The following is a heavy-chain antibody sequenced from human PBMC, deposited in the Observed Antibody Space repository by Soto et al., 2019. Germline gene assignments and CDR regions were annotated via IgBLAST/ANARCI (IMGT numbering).Heavy chain of an antibody. CDR3: ASLIYQEDDFDI. V-gene: IGHV4-39*07. Sequence: SETLSLTCTVSGGSTNSSHFSWAWIRQPSGKGLEWVGNIYYSGSTNYNPSLKSRVTISVDTSKNQFSLKLSSVTAADTAVYYCASLIYQEDDFDIWGQGTMVTVSS. J-gene: IGHJ3*02. D-gene: IGHD2-2*01. CDR2: IYYSGST. CDR1: GGSTNSSHFS.